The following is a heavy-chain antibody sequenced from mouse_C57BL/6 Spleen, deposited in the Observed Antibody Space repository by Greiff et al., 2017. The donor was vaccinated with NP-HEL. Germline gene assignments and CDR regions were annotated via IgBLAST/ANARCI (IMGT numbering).Heavy chain of an antibody. V-gene: IGHV5-6*01. CDR2: ISSVGSYT. CDR1: EFPFGGYG. Sequence: EVQLVESGGDLLNPGGSLKLSCAASEFPFGGYGISWLIHTPDRRLEWVATISSVGSYTYYPDSVKGRFTISRDNAKNTLYLQMSSLKSEDTAMYYCARPNSSGYAMDYWGQGTSVTVSS. D-gene: IGHD3-2*02. CDR3: ARPNSSGYAMDY. J-gene: IGHJ4*01.